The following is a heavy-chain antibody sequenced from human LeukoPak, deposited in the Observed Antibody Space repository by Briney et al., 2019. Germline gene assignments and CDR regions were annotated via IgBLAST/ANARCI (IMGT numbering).Heavy chain of an antibody. CDR1: GGSLSSGSYY. CDR3: ARDRSRIGSSWYAYFDY. CDR2: IYTSGST. J-gene: IGHJ4*02. D-gene: IGHD6-13*01. V-gene: IGHV4-61*02. Sequence: SQTLSLTCTVSGGSLSSGSYYWSWIRQPAGKGLEWIGRIYTSGSTNYNPSLKSRVTISVDTSKNQFSLKLSSVTAADTAVYYCARDRSRIGSSWYAYFDYWGQGTLVTVSS.